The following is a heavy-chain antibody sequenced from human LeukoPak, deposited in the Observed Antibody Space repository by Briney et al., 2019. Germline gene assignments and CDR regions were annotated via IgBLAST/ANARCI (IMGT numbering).Heavy chain of an antibody. CDR3: AKDGHIVVVTAPNYFDY. D-gene: IGHD2-21*02. CDR2: ISGSGGST. Sequence: GGSLGLSCAASGFTFSNYAMSWVRQAPGKGLEWVSAISGSGGSTYYADSVKGRFTISRDNSKNTLYLQMNSLRAEDTAVYYCAKDGHIVVVTAPNYFDYWGQGTLVTVSS. J-gene: IGHJ4*02. V-gene: IGHV3-23*01. CDR1: GFTFSNYA.